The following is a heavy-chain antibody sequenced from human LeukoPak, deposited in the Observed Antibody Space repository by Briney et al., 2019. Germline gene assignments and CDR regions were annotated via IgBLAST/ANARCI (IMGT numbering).Heavy chain of an antibody. CDR3: AGGYSGYDIDY. CDR2: INPSGGST. V-gene: IGHV1-46*01. Sequence: ASVKVSCKASGYTFTSYYMHWVRQAPGQGLEWMGIINPSGGSTSYAQKFQGRVTMTRDMSTSTVYMELSSLRSEDTAVYYCAGGYSGYDIDYWGQGTLVTVSS. CDR1: GYTFTSYY. D-gene: IGHD5-12*01. J-gene: IGHJ4*02.